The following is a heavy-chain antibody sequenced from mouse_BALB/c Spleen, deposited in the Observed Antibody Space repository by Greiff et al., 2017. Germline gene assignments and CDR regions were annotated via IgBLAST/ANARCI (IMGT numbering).Heavy chain of an antibody. D-gene: IGHD1-1*01. J-gene: IGHJ2*01. CDR2: ISCYNGAT. CDR1: GYSFTGYY. V-gene: IGHV1S34*01. Sequence: LVKTGASVKISCKASGYSFTGYYMHWVKQSHGKSLEWIGYISCYNGATSYNQKFKGKATFTVDTSSSTAYMQFNSLTSEDSAVYYCARGLGGLYGKDFDDWGQGTTLTVSS. CDR3: ARGLGGLYGKDFDD.